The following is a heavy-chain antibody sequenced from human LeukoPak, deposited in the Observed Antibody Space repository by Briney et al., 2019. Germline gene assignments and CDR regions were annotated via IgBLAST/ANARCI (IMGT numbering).Heavy chain of an antibody. CDR2: IQNDGNNE. CDR1: GFTFSSYS. V-gene: IGHV3-30*02. D-gene: IGHD2-8*01. Sequence: GGSLRLSCAASGFTFSSYSMNWVRQAPGKGLEWVAYIQNDGNNEQYADSVKGRFSISRDSSKNILYLQMNSLRAEDMAVYYCAKDRCSNGIGCYYYYMDVWGKGTTVTISS. J-gene: IGHJ6*03. CDR3: AKDRCSNGIGCYYYYMDV.